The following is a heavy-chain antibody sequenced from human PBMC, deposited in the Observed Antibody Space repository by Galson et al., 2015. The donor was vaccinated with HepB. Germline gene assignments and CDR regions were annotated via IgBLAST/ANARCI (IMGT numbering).Heavy chain of an antibody. CDR1: GYTFTSYY. CDR2: INPSGGST. V-gene: IGHV1-46*01. CDR3: ARDCSSTSCYRGGAFDI. D-gene: IGHD2-2*02. Sequence: SVKVSCKASGYTFTSYYMHWVRQAPGQGLEWMGIINPSGGSTSYAQKFQGRVTMTRDTSTSTVYMELSSLRSEDTAVYYCARDCSSTSCYRGGAFDIWGQGTMVTVSS. J-gene: IGHJ3*02.